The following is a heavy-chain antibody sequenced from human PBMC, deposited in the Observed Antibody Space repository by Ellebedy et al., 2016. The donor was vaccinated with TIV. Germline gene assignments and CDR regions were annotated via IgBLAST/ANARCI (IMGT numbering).Heavy chain of an antibody. D-gene: IGHD6-19*01. CDR1: GFTFNTYA. CDR2: MSYDGSSE. Sequence: GESLKISXAVSGFTFNTYAMHWVRQAPGKGLEWVAVMSYDGSSEYYADSVKGRVTISRDDSKNTLYLQMNSLRPEDTAMYYCARAPPGSGPDYWGQGTLVSVSS. J-gene: IGHJ4*02. CDR3: ARAPPGSGPDY. V-gene: IGHV3-30-3*01.